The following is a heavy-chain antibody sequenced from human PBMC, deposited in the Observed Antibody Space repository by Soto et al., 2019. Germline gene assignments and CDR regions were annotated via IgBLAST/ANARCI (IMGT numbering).Heavy chain of an antibody. D-gene: IGHD6-13*01. V-gene: IGHV1-69*02. CDR3: ARSNGIEGDGDAFDI. J-gene: IGHJ3*02. CDR2: IIPILGIA. CDR1: GGTFSSYT. Sequence: QVQLVQSGAEVKKPGSSVKVSCKASGGTFSSYTISWVRQAPGQGLEWMGRIIPILGIANYAQKFQGRVTITAHKSTSTAYMELSSMRSEDTAVYYCARSNGIEGDGDAFDIWGQGTMVTVSS.